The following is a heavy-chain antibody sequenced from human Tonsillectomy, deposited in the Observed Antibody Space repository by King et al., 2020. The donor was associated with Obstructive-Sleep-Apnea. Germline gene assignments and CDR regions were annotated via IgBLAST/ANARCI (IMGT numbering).Heavy chain of an antibody. J-gene: IGHJ5*02. Sequence: QLQESGPGLVKPSEPLSLTCTVSGGSISNYCWSWLRQPPGKELEWIGYIFSSGSTDYNPSLKSRVTMSVDTSKNQFSLRLSSVTAADTAVYYCARLSDYDSPPDWFDPWGQGILVTVSS. CDR1: GGSISNYC. D-gene: IGHD3-22*01. V-gene: IGHV4-59*08. CDR3: ARLSDYDSPPDWFDP. CDR2: IFSSGST.